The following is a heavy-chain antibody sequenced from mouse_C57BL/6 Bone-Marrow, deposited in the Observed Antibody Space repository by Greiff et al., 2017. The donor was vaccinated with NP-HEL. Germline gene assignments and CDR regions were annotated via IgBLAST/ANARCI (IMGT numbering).Heavy chain of an antibody. Sequence: QVQLQQSGAELVKPGASVKMSCKASGYTFTSYWITWVKQRPGQGLEWIGDIYPGSGSTNYNEKFKSKATLTVDTSSSTAYMQLSSLTSEDSAVYYCAPLLRSYYYAMDYWGQGTSVTVSS. V-gene: IGHV1-55*01. CDR2: IYPGSGST. D-gene: IGHD1-1*01. J-gene: IGHJ4*01. CDR1: GYTFTSYW. CDR3: APLLRSYYYAMDY.